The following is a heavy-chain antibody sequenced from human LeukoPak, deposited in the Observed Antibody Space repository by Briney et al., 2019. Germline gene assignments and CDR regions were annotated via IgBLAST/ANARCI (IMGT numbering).Heavy chain of an antibody. V-gene: IGHV1-18*01. CDR3: ARASDEVAARPTRVYYYYYMDV. CDR1: GYTFTSYG. CDR2: ISAYNGNT. Sequence: ASVKVSCKASGYTFTSYGISWVRQAPGQGLEWMGWISAYNGNTNYAQKLQGRVTMTTDTSTSTAYMELRSLRSDDTAVYYCARASDEVAARPTRVYYYYYMDVWGKGTTVTVSS. D-gene: IGHD6-6*01. J-gene: IGHJ6*03.